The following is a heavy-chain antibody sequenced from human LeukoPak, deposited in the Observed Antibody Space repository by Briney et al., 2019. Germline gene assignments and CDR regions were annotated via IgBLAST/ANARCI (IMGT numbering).Heavy chain of an antibody. CDR3: ARYYDSSGYSSEYFQH. V-gene: IGHV1-2*06. CDR2: INPNSGGT. CDR1: GYTFTGYY. J-gene: IGHJ1*01. D-gene: IGHD3-22*01. Sequence: ASVKVSCKASGYTFTGYYIHWVRQAPGQGLEWMGRINPNSGGTNYAQKFQGRVTMTRDTSISTAYMELSRLRSDDTAEYYCARYYDSSGYSSEYFQHWGQGTLVTVSS.